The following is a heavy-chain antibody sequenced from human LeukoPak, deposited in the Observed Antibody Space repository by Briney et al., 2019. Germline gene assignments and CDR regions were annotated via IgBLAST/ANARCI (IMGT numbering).Heavy chain of an antibody. CDR3: ARALTGRGYYFDY. CDR1: GGSFSGYY. D-gene: IGHD3-10*01. J-gene: IGHJ4*02. Sequence: SETLSLTCVVYGGSFSGYYWSWIRQPPGKGLEWIGEINHSGSTNYNPSLKSRVTISVDTSKNQFSLKLSSVTAADTAVYYCARALTGRGYYFDYWGQGTLVTVSS. V-gene: IGHV4-34*01. CDR2: INHSGST.